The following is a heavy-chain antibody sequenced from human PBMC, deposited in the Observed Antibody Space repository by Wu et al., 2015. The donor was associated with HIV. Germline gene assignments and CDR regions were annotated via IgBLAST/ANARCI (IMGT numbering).Heavy chain of an antibody. D-gene: IGHD2-15*01. CDR2: INNNNGNT. CDR1: GYSFSNYG. CDR3: ASGSCSGGSCYRFDY. V-gene: IGHV1-18*01. J-gene: IGHJ4*02. Sequence: QGRLVQSGSEVKKPGASVKVSCTASGYSFSNYGVVWVRQAPGQGPEWMGWINNNNGNTNYARKLQDRVTMTTDTSTSTAYLELRSLTSDDTAVYYCASGSCSGGSCYRFDYWGQGTLVTVSS.